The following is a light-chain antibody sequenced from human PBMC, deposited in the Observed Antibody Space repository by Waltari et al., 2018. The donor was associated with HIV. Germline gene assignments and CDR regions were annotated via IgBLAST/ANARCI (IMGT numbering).Light chain of an antibody. CDR2: DVD. Sequence: QSALTQPRSVSGSPGQSVTISCTGTSSDVGSYKYVSWYQLRPGKAPKLIIHDVDKRPSGFPDRFSGSKPGNTASLTISGLQSEDEADYYCCSYTGTYTRYVFGTGAKVTVL. CDR1: SSDVGSYKY. J-gene: IGLJ1*01. V-gene: IGLV2-11*01. CDR3: CSYTGTYTRYV.